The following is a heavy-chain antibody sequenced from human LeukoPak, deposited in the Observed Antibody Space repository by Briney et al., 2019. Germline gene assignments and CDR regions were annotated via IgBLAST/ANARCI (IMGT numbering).Heavy chain of an antibody. CDR2: INHGGGT. CDR3: ARGALLLWFGELSYNWFDP. Sequence: PSETLSLTCAVYGGSFIGYYWSWIRQPPGKGLEWIGEINHGGGTNYNPSLKSRVTISVGTSKPQFSLKLSSVTAADTAVYYCARGALLLWFGELSYNWFDPWGQGTLVTVSS. J-gene: IGHJ5*02. D-gene: IGHD3-10*01. V-gene: IGHV4-34*01. CDR1: GGSFIGYY.